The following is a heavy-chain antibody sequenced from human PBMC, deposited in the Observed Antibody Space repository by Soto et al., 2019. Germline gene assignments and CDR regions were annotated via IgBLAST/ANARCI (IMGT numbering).Heavy chain of an antibody. Sequence: GASVKVSCKASGFTFTSSAVQWVRQARGQRLEWIGWIAVGSGNTNYAQKFQERVTITRDMSTSTAYMELSSLRSEDTAVYYCAADLYYDSSGYYSNAFDIWGQGTMVTVSS. V-gene: IGHV1-58*01. D-gene: IGHD3-22*01. CDR1: GFTFTSSA. CDR2: IAVGSGNT. CDR3: AADLYYDSSGYYSNAFDI. J-gene: IGHJ3*02.